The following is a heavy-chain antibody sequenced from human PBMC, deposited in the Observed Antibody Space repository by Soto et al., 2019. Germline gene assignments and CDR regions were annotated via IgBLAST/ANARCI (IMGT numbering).Heavy chain of an antibody. V-gene: IGHV3-30*18. Sequence: QVQLVESGGGVVQPGRSLRLSCAASGFTFSSYGMHWVRQAPGKGLEWVAVISYDGSNKYYADSVKGRFTISRDNSKNTLYLQMNSLRAEDTAVYYCAKALPPIVVVPAAIGYWGQGTLVTVSS. J-gene: IGHJ4*02. D-gene: IGHD2-2*01. CDR3: AKALPPIVVVPAAIGY. CDR2: ISYDGSNK. CDR1: GFTFSSYG.